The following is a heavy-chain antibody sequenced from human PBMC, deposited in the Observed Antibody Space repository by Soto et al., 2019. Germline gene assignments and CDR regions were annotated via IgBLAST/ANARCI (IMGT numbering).Heavy chain of an antibody. J-gene: IGHJ6*02. V-gene: IGHV5-51*01. CDR1: RYSFTIYW. CDR2: IYPGDSDT. CDR3: ARHPTVAANYYYYYGMDV. D-gene: IGHD5-12*01. Sequence: GESLKLSCKGSRYSFTIYWIGWVRQMPGKGLEWMGIIYPGDSDTRYSPSFQGQVTISADKSISTAYLQWSSLKASDTAMYYCARHPTVAANYYYYYGMDVWGQGTTVTVSS.